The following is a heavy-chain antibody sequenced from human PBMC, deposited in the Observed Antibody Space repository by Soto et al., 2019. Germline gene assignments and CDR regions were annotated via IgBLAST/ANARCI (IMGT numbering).Heavy chain of an antibody. J-gene: IGHJ4*02. Sequence: GGSLRLSCVAPGFSFTHHAMTWVRLPPGKGLQWVAALSHDGGNIYYRDSVRGRFTISRDNSKNTLYLQMHSLKAEDTAVYYCTRQVVPSTGNDYWGQGTLVTVSS. V-gene: IGHV3-23*01. CDR1: GFSFTHHA. CDR3: TRQVVPSTGNDY. CDR2: LSHDGGNI. D-gene: IGHD2-2*01.